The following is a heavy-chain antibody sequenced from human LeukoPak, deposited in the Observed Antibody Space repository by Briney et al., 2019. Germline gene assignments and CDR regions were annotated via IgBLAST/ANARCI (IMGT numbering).Heavy chain of an antibody. CDR1: GGSISSYY. V-gene: IGHV4-4*07. D-gene: IGHD6-19*01. CDR3: ARSHSSVWYGGGGYNWFDP. Sequence: SETLSLTCTVSGGSISSYYWSWIRQPAGKGLEWIGRIYTSGSTNYNPSLKSRVTMSVDTSKNQFSLKLSSVTAADTAVYYCARSHSSVWYGGGGYNWFDPWGQGTLVTVSS. J-gene: IGHJ5*02. CDR2: IYTSGST.